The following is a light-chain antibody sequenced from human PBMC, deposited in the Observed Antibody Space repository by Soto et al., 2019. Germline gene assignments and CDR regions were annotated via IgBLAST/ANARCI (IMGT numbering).Light chain of an antibody. CDR1: SSNLGAGYD. Sequence: QSVLTQPPSVSGAPGQRVTISCTGNSSNLGAGYDVHWYQQLPGAAPKLVIFGNRNRPSGVPERFSGSKSGTSASLAITGLHVEDEADYFCCSYAGSYLWLFGGGTKLTVL. CDR3: CSYAGSYLWL. V-gene: IGLV1-40*01. CDR2: GNR. J-gene: IGLJ3*02.